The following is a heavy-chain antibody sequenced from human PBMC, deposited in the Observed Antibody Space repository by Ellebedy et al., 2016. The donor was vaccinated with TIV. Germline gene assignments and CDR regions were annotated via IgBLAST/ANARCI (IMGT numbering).Heavy chain of an antibody. CDR3: TTDGGLRSKY. V-gene: IGHV3-15*01. D-gene: IGHD3-16*01. Sequence: GESLKISCAASGFTFNNTWMSLVRQAPGKGLEWVGRIKSKTDGATKDYAAPVKGRFSISRDDSKNTLYLQMNTLKTADTAVYYCTTDGGLRSKYWGQGTLVTVSS. CDR2: IKSKTDGATK. CDR1: GFTFNNTW. J-gene: IGHJ4*02.